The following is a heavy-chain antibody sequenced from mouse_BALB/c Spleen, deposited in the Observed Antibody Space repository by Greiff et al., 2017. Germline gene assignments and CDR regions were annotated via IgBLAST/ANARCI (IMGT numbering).Heavy chain of an antibody. CDR3: ARLRRDYYAMDY. CDR1: GYTFTSYT. J-gene: IGHJ4*01. D-gene: IGHD2-12*01. V-gene: IGHV1-4*01. CDR2: INPSSGYT. Sequence: QVQLQQSGAELARPGASVKMSCKASGYTFTSYTMHWVKQRPGQGLEWIGYINPSSGYTNYNQKFKDKATLTADKSSSTAYMQLSSLTSEDSAVYYCARLRRDYYAMDYWGQGTSVTVSS.